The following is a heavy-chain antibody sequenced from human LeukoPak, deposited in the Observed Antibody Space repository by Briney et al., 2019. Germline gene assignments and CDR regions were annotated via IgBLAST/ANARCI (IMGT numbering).Heavy chain of an antibody. D-gene: IGHD3-10*01. Sequence: PSETLSLTCAVSGGSISSSNWWSWVRQPPRKGLEWIGEIYHSGSTNYNPSPKSRVTISVDKSKSQFSLKLSSVTAADTAVYYCARDYYGSGSYYGMDVWGKGTTVTVSS. CDR1: GGSISSSNW. V-gene: IGHV4-4*02. CDR2: IYHSGST. CDR3: ARDYYGSGSYYGMDV. J-gene: IGHJ6*04.